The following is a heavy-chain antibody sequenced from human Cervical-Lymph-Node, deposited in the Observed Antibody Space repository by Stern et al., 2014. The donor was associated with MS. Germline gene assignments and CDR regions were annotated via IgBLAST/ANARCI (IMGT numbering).Heavy chain of an antibody. J-gene: IGHJ5*02. CDR2: ISYDGSKK. CDR3: TKRESDFWSGGFDP. CDR1: GFTFSVYG. V-gene: IGHV3-30*18. Sequence: VQLVESGGGVVQPGRSLRLSCAASGFTFSVYGMPWVRQAPGKGLEWVALISYDGSKKSYADSVKGRFTISRDNSKDTLYLQMNSLRSEDTAVYYCTKRESDFWSGGFDPWGQGTLVTVSS. D-gene: IGHD3-3*01.